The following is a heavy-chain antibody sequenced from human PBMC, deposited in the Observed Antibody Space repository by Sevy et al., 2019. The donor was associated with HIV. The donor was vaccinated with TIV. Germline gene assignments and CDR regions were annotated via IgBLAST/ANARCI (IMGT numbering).Heavy chain of an antibody. CDR2: ISAYNGNT. J-gene: IGHJ6*03. CDR1: GYTFTSYG. D-gene: IGHD6-19*01. Sequence: ASVKVSCKASGYTFTSYGISWVRQAPGQGLEWMGWISAYNGNTNYAQKLQGRVTMTTDTSTSTAYMELRSLRSDDTAVYYCARDAYVEGGYSSGWYPLYYMDVWGKGTTVTVSS. V-gene: IGHV1-18*01. CDR3: ARDAYVEGGYSSGWYPLYYMDV.